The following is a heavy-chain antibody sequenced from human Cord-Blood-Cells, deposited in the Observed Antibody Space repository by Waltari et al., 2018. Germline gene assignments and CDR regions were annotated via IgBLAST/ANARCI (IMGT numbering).Heavy chain of an antibody. D-gene: IGHD6-13*01. CDR1: GGSISSSSYY. Sequence: QLQLQESGPGLVKPSETLSLTCTVSGGSISSSSYYWGWIRQPPGKGLEWIGIIYYSGSTYYNPSLKSRVTISVDTSKNQFSLKLSSVTAADTAVYYCARHLWQQLVNYWGQGTLVTVSS. J-gene: IGHJ4*02. CDR2: IYYSGST. V-gene: IGHV4-39*01. CDR3: ARHLWQQLVNY.